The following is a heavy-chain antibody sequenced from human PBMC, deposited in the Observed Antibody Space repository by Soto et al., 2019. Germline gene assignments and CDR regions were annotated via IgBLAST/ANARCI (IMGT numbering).Heavy chain of an antibody. CDR3: ARDMGDVHMRQDY. J-gene: IGHJ4*02. V-gene: IGHV1-3*04. CDR1: GYNFNAHA. Sequence: QVQLVQSGAEVKEPGASVAISCRASGYNFNAHAIHWVRQAPGQGLEWMGWITTGNGNTKYSQKFQGRVIISRDTSASTAYMDLGSLTSEDTAVYYCARDMGDVHMRQDYWGQGTLLSVTS. D-gene: IGHD3-16*01. CDR2: ITTGNGNT.